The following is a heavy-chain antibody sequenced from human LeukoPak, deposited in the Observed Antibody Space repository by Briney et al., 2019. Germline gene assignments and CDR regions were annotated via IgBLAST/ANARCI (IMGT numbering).Heavy chain of an antibody. J-gene: IGHJ5*02. CDR1: GGSISSYY. V-gene: IGHV4-59*01. D-gene: IGHD1-1*01. CDR2: IYYSGNT. Sequence: SETLSLTCTVSGGSISSYYWSWIRQSPGKGLEWIGYIYYSGNTNYNPSLKSRVTISVDTSKNQFSLKLSSVTAADTAVYYCACGSNNWYNWFDPWGQGTLVTVSS. CDR3: ACGSNNWYNWFDP.